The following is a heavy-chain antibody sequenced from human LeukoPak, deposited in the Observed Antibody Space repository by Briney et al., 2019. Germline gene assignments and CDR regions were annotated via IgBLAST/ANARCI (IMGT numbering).Heavy chain of an antibody. CDR3: TTELLCVDTAMVTCLDY. Sequence: GGSLRLSCAASGFTFSSYGMHWVRQAPGKGLEWVAVIWYDGSNKYYADSVKGRFTISRDNSKNTLYLQMNSLRAEDTAVYYCTTELLCVDTAMVTCLDYWGQGTLVTVSS. D-gene: IGHD5-18*01. CDR2: IWYDGSNK. J-gene: IGHJ4*02. V-gene: IGHV3-33*01. CDR1: GFTFSSYG.